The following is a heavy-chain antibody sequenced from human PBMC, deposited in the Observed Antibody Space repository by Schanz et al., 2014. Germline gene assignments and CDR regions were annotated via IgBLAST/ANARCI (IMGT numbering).Heavy chain of an antibody. CDR2: TSNDGSFT. CDR1: GFTFSDSW. CDR3: VRDTDYHFDY. V-gene: IGHV3-74*01. Sequence: EVQLVESGGGFVQPGGSLRLSCAASGFTFSDSWMHWVRQAPGKGLVWVSRTSNDGSFTTFADSVKGRFTISRDNAKNTPYLQMNSMIAEDTAVYYCVRDTDYHFDYWGQGTLVTVSS. J-gene: IGHJ4*02. D-gene: IGHD4-17*01.